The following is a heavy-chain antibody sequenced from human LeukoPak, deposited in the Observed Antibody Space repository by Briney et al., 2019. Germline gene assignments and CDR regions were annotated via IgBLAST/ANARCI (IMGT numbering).Heavy chain of an antibody. CDR1: GLAFSAYK. CDR2: ISTDGYTT. V-gene: IGHV3-74*01. Sequence: GGSLRLSCAASGLAFSAYKMHWVRQAPRKGLVWVSHISTDGYTTDYADFVQGRFTASRDNTKNTWSLEMNSLRAEDTAVYYCVVGGSPGYWGQGTLVTVSS. D-gene: IGHD2-15*01. CDR3: VVGGSPGY. J-gene: IGHJ4*02.